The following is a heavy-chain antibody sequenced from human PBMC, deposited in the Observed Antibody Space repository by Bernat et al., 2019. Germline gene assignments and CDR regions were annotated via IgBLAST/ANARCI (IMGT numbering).Heavy chain of an antibody. J-gene: IGHJ4*02. CDR3: AREVEEWELLGLNIDY. D-gene: IGHD1-26*01. CDR1: GFTFSSYA. CDR2: ISYDGSNK. Sequence: QVQLVESGGGVVQPGRSLRLSCAASGFTFSSYAMHWVRQAPGKGLEWVAVISYDGSNKYYADSVKGRFTISRDNSKNTLYLQMNSLRAEDTAVYYCAREVEEWELLGLNIDYWGQGTLVTVSS. V-gene: IGHV3-30-3*01.